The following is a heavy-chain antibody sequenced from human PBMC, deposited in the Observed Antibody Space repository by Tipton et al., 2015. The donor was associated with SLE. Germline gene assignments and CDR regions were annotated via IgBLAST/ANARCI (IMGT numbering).Heavy chain of an antibody. CDR2: IKEDGSEK. J-gene: IGHJ3*02. CDR1: GFTFTSYS. CDR3: ARDPPNDAFDI. Sequence: GSLRLSCAASGFTFTSYSMNWVRQAPGKGLEWVANIKEDGSEKYFVDSVKGRFTISRDNAKNLLYLQMNSLRAEDTAVYYCARDPPNDAFDIWGQGTTVTVS. V-gene: IGHV3-7*03.